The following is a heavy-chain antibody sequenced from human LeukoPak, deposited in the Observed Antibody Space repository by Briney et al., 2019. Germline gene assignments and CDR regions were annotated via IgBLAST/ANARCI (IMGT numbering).Heavy chain of an antibody. CDR3: AREGDGYHFDY. CDR1: GFTFSSYS. CDR2: ISSSSSYI. J-gene: IGHJ4*02. D-gene: IGHD5-24*01. Sequence: GGSLRLSCAASGFTFSSYSMNWVRQAPGKGLEWVSSISSSSSYIYYADSVKGRFTISRNNAKNSLYLQMNSLRAEDTAVYYCAREGDGYHFDYWGQGTLVTVSS. V-gene: IGHV3-21*01.